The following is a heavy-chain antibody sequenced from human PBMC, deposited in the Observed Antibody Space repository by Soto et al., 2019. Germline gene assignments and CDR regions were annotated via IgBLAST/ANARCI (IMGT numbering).Heavy chain of an antibody. CDR2: IYFGGST. J-gene: IGHJ4*02. CDR1: GGSISSSTYY. CDR3: ARRGGPADF. D-gene: IGHD2-15*01. V-gene: IGHV4-39*01. Sequence: QLQLQESGPGLVKPSETLSLTCTVSGGSISSSTYYWGWIRQPPGKGLEWIGSIYFGGSTYCNPSLKSRVTISVDTSKSQFSLKLSSVTAADTAVYYCARRGGPADFWGQGTLVTVSS.